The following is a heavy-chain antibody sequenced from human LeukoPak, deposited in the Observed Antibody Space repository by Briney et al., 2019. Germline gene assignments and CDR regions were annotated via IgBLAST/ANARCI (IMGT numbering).Heavy chain of an antibody. Sequence: SVKVSCKASGGTFSSYAISWVRQAPGQGLEWMGRIIPIFGTANYAQKFQGRVTITTDESTSTAYMELSSLRSEDTAVYYCARTYYDFWSGPRDHAFDIWGQGTLVTVSS. CDR1: GGTFSSYA. V-gene: IGHV1-69*05. CDR2: IIPIFGTA. D-gene: IGHD3-3*01. J-gene: IGHJ4*02. CDR3: ARTYYDFWSGPRDHAFDI.